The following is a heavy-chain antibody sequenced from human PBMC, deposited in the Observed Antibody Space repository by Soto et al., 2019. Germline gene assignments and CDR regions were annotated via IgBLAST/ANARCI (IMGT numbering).Heavy chain of an antibody. J-gene: IGHJ4*02. D-gene: IGHD2-2*01. V-gene: IGHV3-33*01. Sequence: PGGPLRLSCAASGFTFSSYGMHWVRQAPGKGLEWVAVIWYDGSNKYYADSVKGRFTISRDNSKNTLYLQMNSLRAEDTAVYYCARDEGPLLVPAAMLVDYWGQGTQVTVSS. CDR1: GFTFSSYG. CDR3: ARDEGPLLVPAAMLVDY. CDR2: IWYDGSNK.